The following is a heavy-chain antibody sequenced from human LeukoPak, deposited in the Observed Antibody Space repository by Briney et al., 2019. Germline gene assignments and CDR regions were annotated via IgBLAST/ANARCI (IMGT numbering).Heavy chain of an antibody. D-gene: IGHD6-13*01. CDR1: GGSFSGYY. CDR2: INPSGST. J-gene: IGHJ4*02. V-gene: IGHV4-34*01. Sequence: SETLSLTCAVYGGSFSGYYWSWIRQPPGKGLEWIGEINPSGSTNYNPSLKSRVTISVDTSKNQFSLKLSSVTAADTAVYYCARSGDWYSSSWYDYWGQGTLVTVSS. CDR3: ARSGDWYSSSWYDY.